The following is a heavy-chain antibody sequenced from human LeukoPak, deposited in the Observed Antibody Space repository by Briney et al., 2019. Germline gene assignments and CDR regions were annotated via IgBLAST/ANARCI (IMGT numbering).Heavy chain of an antibody. V-gene: IGHV3-33*06. CDR3: AKDRYDFWSGNFDY. CDR2: IWYGGSNK. J-gene: IGHJ4*02. CDR1: GFTFSSYG. Sequence: GGSLRLSCAASGFTFSSYGMHWVRQAPGKGLEWVAVIWYGGSNKYYADSVKGRFTISRDNSKNTLYLQMNSLRAEDTAVYYCAKDRYDFWSGNFDYWGQGTLVTVSS. D-gene: IGHD3-3*01.